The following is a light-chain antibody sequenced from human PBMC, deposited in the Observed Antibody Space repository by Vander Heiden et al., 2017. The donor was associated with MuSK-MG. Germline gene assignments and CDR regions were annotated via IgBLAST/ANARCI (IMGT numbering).Light chain of an antibody. J-gene: IGLJ3*02. CDR3: CSYAGSSIWV. Sequence: SALPQPASLSGSPGPSITISCTGTSRDIGSYNLVSWYQQHPGKAPKLMIYEVNKRPSGVSNRFSGSKSGNTASLTISGLQAEDEADYYCCSYAGSSIWVFGGGTKLTVL. CDR2: EVN. CDR1: SRDIGSYNL. V-gene: IGLV2-23*02.